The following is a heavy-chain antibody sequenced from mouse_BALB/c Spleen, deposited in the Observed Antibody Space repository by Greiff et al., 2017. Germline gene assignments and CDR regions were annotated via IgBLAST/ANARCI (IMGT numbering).Heavy chain of an antibody. Sequence: EVNVVESGGGLVKPGGSLKLSCAASGFTFSSYAMSWVRQSPEKRLEWVAEISSGGSYTYYPDTVTGRFTISRDNAKNTLYLEMSSLRSEDTAMYYCARGTTGFAYRGQGTLVTVAA. CDR2: ISSGGSYT. V-gene: IGHV5-9-4*01. CDR1: GFTFSSYA. J-gene: IGHJ3*01. D-gene: IGHD1-1*01. CDR3: ARGTTGFAY.